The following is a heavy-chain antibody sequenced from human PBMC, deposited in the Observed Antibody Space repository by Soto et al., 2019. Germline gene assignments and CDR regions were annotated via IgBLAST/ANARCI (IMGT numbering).Heavy chain of an antibody. CDR1: GYRFTSYW. J-gene: IGHJ5*02. D-gene: IGHD3-16*02. CDR2: IYPGDSDT. CDR3: TRGELALENWFDT. Sequence: AESLKSSCKGSGYRFTSYWIGWVRQMPGKGLEWMGIIYPGDSDTRYSPSFQGQVTISVDKSISTAYLQWSSLKASDTAMYYCTRGELALENWFDTWGQGTLVIVCS. V-gene: IGHV5-51*01.